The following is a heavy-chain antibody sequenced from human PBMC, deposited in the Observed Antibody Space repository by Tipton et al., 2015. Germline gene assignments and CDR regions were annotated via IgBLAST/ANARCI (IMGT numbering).Heavy chain of an antibody. CDR1: AYSISSDYY. D-gene: IGHD3-22*01. V-gene: IGHV3-9*01. CDR3: VKENAPYYYATSGYSPPTGYYYGMDV. J-gene: IGHJ6*02. Sequence: LSLTCAVSAYSISSDYYWGWIRQAPGKGLEWVAGISWHSGFIGYVDSVKGRFTISRDNAKNSLYLQMNSLRAEDTALYFCVKENAPYYYATSGYSPPTGYYYGMDVWGQGATVTVSS. CDR2: ISWHSGFI.